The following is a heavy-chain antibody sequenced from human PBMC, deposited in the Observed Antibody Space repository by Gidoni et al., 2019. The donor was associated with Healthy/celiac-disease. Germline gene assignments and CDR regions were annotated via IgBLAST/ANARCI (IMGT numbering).Heavy chain of an antibody. CDR2: INHSGST. Sequence: QVQLQQWGAGLLKPSETLSLTCAVYGGSFSGYYWSWIRQPPGKGLEWIGEINHSGSTNYNPSLKSRVTISVDTSKNQFSLKLSSVTAADTAVYYCASVLGYYYYGMDVWGQGTTVTVSS. CDR1: GGSFSGYY. D-gene: IGHD2-8*02. V-gene: IGHV4-34*01. CDR3: ASVLGYYYYGMDV. J-gene: IGHJ6*02.